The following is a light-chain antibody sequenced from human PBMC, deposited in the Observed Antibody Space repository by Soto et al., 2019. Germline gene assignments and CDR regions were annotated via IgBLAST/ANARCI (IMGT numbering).Light chain of an antibody. CDR2: EVS. CDR1: SSDVGGYNY. J-gene: IGLJ3*02. CDR3: TSYAGDTSLGV. Sequence: QSALTQPPSASGSPGKSVTISCPGTSSDVGGYNYVSWYQQHPGKAPKLMIYEVSKRPSGVPDRFSGSKSGNTASLTVSGLQAEDEADYYCTSYAGDTSLGVLGGGTKVTVL. V-gene: IGLV2-8*01.